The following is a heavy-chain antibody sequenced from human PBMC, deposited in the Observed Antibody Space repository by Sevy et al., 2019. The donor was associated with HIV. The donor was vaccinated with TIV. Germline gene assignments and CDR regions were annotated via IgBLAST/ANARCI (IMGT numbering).Heavy chain of an antibody. D-gene: IGHD3-16*02. V-gene: IGHV4-59*01. CDR3: ARALQNYYYGMDV. J-gene: IGHJ6*02. CDR1: GDSISNYY. CDR2: IYYSRST. Sequence: SETLSLTCTVSGDSISNYYWSWIRQPPGKGLEWIGYIYYSRSTNYNPSLKSQVTISVDKSKNQFSLKLSSVTAADTAVYYCARALQNYYYGMDVWGQGTTVTVSS.